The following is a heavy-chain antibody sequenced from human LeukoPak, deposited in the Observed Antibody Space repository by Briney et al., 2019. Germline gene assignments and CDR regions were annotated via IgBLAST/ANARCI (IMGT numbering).Heavy chain of an antibody. D-gene: IGHD2-8*01. Sequence: GGSLRLSCAASGFTFDACAMHWVRLAPGRGLEWVSGISANSGGIGYADAVKGRFTISRDNAKGSLFLQMNNLRVEDTAFYYCAKVNGEFEGPSDFWGQGTLVTVSS. CDR3: AKVNGEFEGPSDF. J-gene: IGHJ1*01. CDR1: GFTFDACA. CDR2: ISANSGGI. V-gene: IGHV3-9*01.